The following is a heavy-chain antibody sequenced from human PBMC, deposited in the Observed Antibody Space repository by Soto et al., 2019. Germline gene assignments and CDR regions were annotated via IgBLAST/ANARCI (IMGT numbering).Heavy chain of an antibody. CDR2: IYYSGIT. CDR3: ARVYDFWSGYYWFDP. Sequence: KPSETLSLTCTVSGGSISSYYWSWIRQPPGKGLEWIGYIYYSGITDYNPSLKSRVTISVDTSKKQFSLKLSSVTAADTAVYYCARVYDFWSGYYWFDPWGQGTLVTVSS. CDR1: GGSISSYY. V-gene: IGHV4-59*01. J-gene: IGHJ5*02. D-gene: IGHD3-3*01.